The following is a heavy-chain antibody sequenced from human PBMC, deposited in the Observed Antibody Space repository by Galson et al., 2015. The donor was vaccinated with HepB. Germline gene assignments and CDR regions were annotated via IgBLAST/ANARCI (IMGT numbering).Heavy chain of an antibody. V-gene: IGHV3-7*03. CDR1: GFTFSSYW. CDR3: ARGGAYCGGDCYSYFDY. J-gene: IGHJ4*02. Sequence: SLRLSCAASGFTFSSYWMSWVRQAPGKGLEWVANIKQDGSEKYYVDSVKGRFTISRDNAKNSLYLQMNSLRAEDTAVYYCARGGAYCGGDCYSYFDYWGQGTLVTVSS. D-gene: IGHD2-21*02. CDR2: IKQDGSEK.